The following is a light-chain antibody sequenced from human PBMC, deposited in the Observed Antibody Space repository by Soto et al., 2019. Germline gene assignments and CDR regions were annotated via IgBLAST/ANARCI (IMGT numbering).Light chain of an antibody. Sequence: DIHMTQAPSTLSASVGDRFTITCRASQSINAWLAWYQQKPGKAPKLLIYDVSTLASGVPSMFSGSASGTEFTLTISNLESDDFASYYCQQYHRYSTFGQGTRVDIK. V-gene: IGKV1-5*01. CDR1: QSINAW. CDR2: DVS. CDR3: QQYHRYST. J-gene: IGKJ1*01.